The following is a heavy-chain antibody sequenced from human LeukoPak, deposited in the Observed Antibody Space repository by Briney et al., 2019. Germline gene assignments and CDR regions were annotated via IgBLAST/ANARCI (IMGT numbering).Heavy chain of an antibody. Sequence: GESLKISCKGSGYSFTSYWIGWVRQMPGKGLEWMGIIYPGDSDTRYSPSFQGQVTISADKSISTAYLQWSSLMASDTAMYYCARTDFWSGYYSYYFDYWGQGTLVTVSS. CDR1: GYSFTSYW. D-gene: IGHD3-3*01. CDR3: ARTDFWSGYYSYYFDY. J-gene: IGHJ4*02. V-gene: IGHV5-51*01. CDR2: IYPGDSDT.